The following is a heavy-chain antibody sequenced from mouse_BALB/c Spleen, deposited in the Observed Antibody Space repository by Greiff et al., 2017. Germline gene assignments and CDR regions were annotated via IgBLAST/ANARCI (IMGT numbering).Heavy chain of an antibody. Sequence: EVKLVESGGGLVKPGGSLKLSCAASGFTFSSYAMTWVRQSPEKRLEWVAEISSGGSYTYYPDTVTGRFTISRDNAKNTLYLEVSSLRSEDTAMYYCARDRYDAYWGQGTLVTVSA. CDR3: ARDRYDAY. D-gene: IGHD2-12*01. CDR2: ISSGGSYT. V-gene: IGHV5-9-4*01. CDR1: GFTFSSYA. J-gene: IGHJ3*01.